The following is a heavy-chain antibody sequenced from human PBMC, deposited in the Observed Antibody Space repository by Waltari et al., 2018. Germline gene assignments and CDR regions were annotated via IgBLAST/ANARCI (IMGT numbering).Heavy chain of an antibody. V-gene: IGHV3-9*01. CDR1: GFTFEEHA. D-gene: IGHD3-16*01. CDR2: IFWSSGNV. J-gene: IGHJ1*01. CDR3: VKDTDQGGALH. Sequence: EVQLVESGGGLVQPGRSLRLSCAGSGFTFEEHAMHVVRKTPGKGLEWVAGIFWSSGNVGYADSGRGRFTISRDKAKNSLYLQINILRPEDTALYYCVKDTDQGGALHWGQGTLVTVSS.